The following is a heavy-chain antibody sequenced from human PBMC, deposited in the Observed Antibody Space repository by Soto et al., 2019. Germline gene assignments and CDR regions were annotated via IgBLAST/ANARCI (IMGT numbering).Heavy chain of an antibody. CDR3: AVGYCAGGSCCSGYFQH. CDR2: IRSKANDYAT. CDR1: GFTFSGST. D-gene: IGHD1-26*01. Sequence: EVQLVQSGGGLVQPGGSLKLSCAASGFTFSGSTVHWVRQASGEGLQWVARIRSKANDYATTYIASVKGRFTSARDDSRITAYLHMGDLKTDYPAVYYCAVGYCAGGSCCSGYFQHGGQGALVAVFS. V-gene: IGHV3-73*02. J-gene: IGHJ1*01.